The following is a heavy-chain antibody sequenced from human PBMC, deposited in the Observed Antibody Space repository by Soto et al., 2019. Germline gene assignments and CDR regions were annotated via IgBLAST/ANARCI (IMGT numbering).Heavy chain of an antibody. Sequence: EVQLVESGGGLVEPGGSLRLSCAASGFTFNGAWMNWVRQAPGKGLEWVGRVKSKVDGGSIDYAAPVRGRFTISRDDSRNTVELQMNSLSAEDSAMYYCSADLPDWGAYAFDYWGQGTLVTVSS. CDR3: SADLPDWGAYAFDY. D-gene: IGHD3-16*01. CDR1: GFTFNGAW. CDR2: VKSKVDGGSI. J-gene: IGHJ4*02. V-gene: IGHV3-15*07.